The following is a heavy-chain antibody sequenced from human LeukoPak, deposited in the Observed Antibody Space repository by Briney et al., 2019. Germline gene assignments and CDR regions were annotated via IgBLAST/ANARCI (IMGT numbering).Heavy chain of an antibody. CDR3: ARAEWLVLRDDY. J-gene: IGHJ4*02. D-gene: IGHD6-19*01. CDR2: INPNSGGT. CDR1: GYTFTGYY. Sequence: ASVKVSCKASGYTFTGYYMYWVRQAPGQGLEWMGWINPNSGGTNYAQKFQGRVTMTRDTSISTAYMELSRLRSDDTAVYYCARAEWLVLRDDYWGQGTLVTVSS. V-gene: IGHV1-2*02.